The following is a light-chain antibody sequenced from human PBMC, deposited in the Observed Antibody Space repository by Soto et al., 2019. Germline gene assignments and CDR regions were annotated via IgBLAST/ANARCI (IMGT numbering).Light chain of an antibody. Sequence: DIQMTQSPSSLSASVGDRVTITCRARQSISSSLIWYQQKPGQAPQLLIYAASSLQSGVPSRFSGSGSGTDFTLTISSLQPEDFATYDCQQSYITPWTFGQGTKVEIK. V-gene: IGKV1-39*01. CDR1: QSISSS. J-gene: IGKJ1*01. CDR3: QQSYITPWT. CDR2: AAS.